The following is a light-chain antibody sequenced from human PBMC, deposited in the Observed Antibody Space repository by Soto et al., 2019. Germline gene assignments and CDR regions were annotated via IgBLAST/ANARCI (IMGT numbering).Light chain of an antibody. J-gene: IGKJ2*01. CDR3: QQYDSDSST. CDR2: EAS. Sequence: DIQMTQSPSTLSASVGDRVTITCRASQSINNWLAWYQQKPGKAPKLLIYEASSLLSGVPSRFSGSGSGKEFTLNISSLQPDDFADYYCQQYDSDSSTFGQGTKLDI. CDR1: QSINNW. V-gene: IGKV1-5*03.